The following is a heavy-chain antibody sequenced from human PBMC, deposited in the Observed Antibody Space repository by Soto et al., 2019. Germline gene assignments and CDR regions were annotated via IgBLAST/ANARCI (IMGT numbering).Heavy chain of an antibody. CDR3: ARGFGRYCSGGSCPFDY. Sequence: SETLSLTCTVSGGSISSSSYYWGWIRQPPGKGLEWIGSIFYSGSTYYNPSLKSRVTISVDTSKNQFSLKLSSVTAADTAVYYCARGFGRYCSGGSCPFDYWGQGTLVTVS. CDR1: GGSISSSSYY. CDR2: IFYSGST. J-gene: IGHJ4*02. V-gene: IGHV4-39*01. D-gene: IGHD2-15*01.